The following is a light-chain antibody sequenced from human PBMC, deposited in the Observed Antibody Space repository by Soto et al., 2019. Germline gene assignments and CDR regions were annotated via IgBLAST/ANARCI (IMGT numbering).Light chain of an antibody. Sequence: AIRMTQSPSSFSASTGDRVTITCRASQGISSYLAWYQQKPGKAPKLLIYAASTLQSGVPSRFSGSGSGTDFTLTISCLLSEDFATYYCQQYYSYPYTFGQGNKLEIK. CDR2: AAS. V-gene: IGKV1-8*01. CDR3: QQYYSYPYT. J-gene: IGKJ2*01. CDR1: QGISSY.